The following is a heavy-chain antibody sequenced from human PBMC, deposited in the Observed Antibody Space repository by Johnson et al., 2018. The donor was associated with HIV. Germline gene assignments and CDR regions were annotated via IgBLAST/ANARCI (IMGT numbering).Heavy chain of an antibody. V-gene: IGHV3-30*02. J-gene: IGHJ3*02. D-gene: IGHD3-3*01. Sequence: QVQLVESGGGVVQPGGSLRLSCVASGFTFSSYAMHWVRQAPGKGLEWVTFIRYDGNNKYYVDSVKGRFTISRDNSKNTVFLQMNSLRPEDTAMYYCAAYYDCWSGSYTSGFDIWGQGTMVTVSS. CDR1: GFTFSSYA. CDR3: AAYYDCWSGSYTSGFDI. CDR2: IRYDGNNK.